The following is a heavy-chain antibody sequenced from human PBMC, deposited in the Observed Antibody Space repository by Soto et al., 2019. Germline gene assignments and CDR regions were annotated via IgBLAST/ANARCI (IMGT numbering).Heavy chain of an antibody. CDR2: IIPIFGTA. V-gene: IGHV1-69*12. Sequence: QVQLVQSGAEVKKPGSSVKVSCKASGGTCSSYGISWVRQAPGQGLEWMGGIIPIFGTADYAQKFQGRVTITADESTSTAYMELSSLRSEDTAVYYCARDGGVYDYSPFDYWGQGTLVTVSS. CDR1: GGTCSSYG. J-gene: IGHJ4*02. D-gene: IGHD4-4*01. CDR3: ARDGGVYDYSPFDY.